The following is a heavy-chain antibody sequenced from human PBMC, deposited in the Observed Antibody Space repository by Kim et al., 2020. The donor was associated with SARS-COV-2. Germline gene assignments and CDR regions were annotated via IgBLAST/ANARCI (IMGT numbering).Heavy chain of an antibody. D-gene: IGHD6-13*01. CDR3: ASTTPGSWTPGVGMDV. Sequence: SVKGRFTISRDNSKNTLYLQRNSLRAEDTAVYYCASTTPGSWTPGVGMDVWGQGTTVTVSS. V-gene: IGHV3-30*07. J-gene: IGHJ6*02.